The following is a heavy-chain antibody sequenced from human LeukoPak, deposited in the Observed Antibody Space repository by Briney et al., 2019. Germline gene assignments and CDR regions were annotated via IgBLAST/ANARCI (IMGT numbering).Heavy chain of an antibody. Sequence: GGSLRLSCAASGFTFSSYWMHWVRQAPGKGLVWVSRINTDGSSTSYADSVKGRFTISRDSAKNTLYLQMNSLRAVDTAVYYCARDGPYGGNHPRIWGQGTLVTVSS. CDR2: INTDGSST. J-gene: IGHJ4*02. CDR3: ARDGPYGGNHPRI. CDR1: GFTFSSYW. D-gene: IGHD4-23*01. V-gene: IGHV3-74*01.